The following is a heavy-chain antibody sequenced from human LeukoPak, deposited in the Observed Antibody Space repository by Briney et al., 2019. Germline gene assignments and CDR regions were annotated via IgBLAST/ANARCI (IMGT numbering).Heavy chain of an antibody. CDR2: MKQDGSEK. Sequence: GGSPRLSCAASGFTFNSYWMSWVRQAPGKGLEWVAKMKQDGSEKYYVDSVKGRFTISRDNAKNSLYLQMNSLRAEDTAVYYCARDLSIYFGSRNFGFWGQGTLVTVSS. J-gene: IGHJ4*02. V-gene: IGHV3-7*01. CDR3: ARDLSIYFGSRNFGF. CDR1: GFTFNSYW. D-gene: IGHD3-10*01.